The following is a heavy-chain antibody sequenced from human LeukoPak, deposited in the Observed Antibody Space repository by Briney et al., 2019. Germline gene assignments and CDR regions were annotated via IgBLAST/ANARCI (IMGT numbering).Heavy chain of an antibody. Sequence: GASVKVSCKASGGTFSSYAISWVRQAPGQGLEWMGGIIPISGTANYAQKFQGRVTITADKSTSTAYMELSSLRSEDTAVYYCARERSGYSLSLYYYYMDVWGKGTTVTVSS. J-gene: IGHJ6*03. CDR3: ARERSGYSLSLYYYYMDV. CDR2: IIPISGTA. CDR1: GGTFSSYA. V-gene: IGHV1-69*06. D-gene: IGHD5-18*01.